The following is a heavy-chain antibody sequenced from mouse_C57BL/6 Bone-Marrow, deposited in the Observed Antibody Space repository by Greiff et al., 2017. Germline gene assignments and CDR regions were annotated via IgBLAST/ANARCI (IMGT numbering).Heavy chain of an antibody. V-gene: IGHV14-2*01. D-gene: IGHD2-5*01. CDR1: GFNIKDYY. Sequence: VQLKESGAELVKPGASVKLSCTASGFNIKDYYMHWVKQRTEQGLEWIGRIDPEDGETKYAPTVPGKATMTADTSSNTAYLQLSSLTSEDTAVYYCGSNFLSWYFDVWGTGTTVTVSS. CDR2: IDPEDGET. CDR3: GSNFLSWYFDV. J-gene: IGHJ1*03.